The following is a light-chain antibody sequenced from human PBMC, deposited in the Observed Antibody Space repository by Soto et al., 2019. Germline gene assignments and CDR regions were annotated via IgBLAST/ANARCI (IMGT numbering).Light chain of an antibody. CDR1: QSVSSN. CDR2: AAS. J-gene: IGKJ4*01. CDR3: QQYNNWPLT. V-gene: IGKV3-15*01. Sequence: EIVMTQSPATLSVSPGETATLSCRASQSVSSNLAWYQQKPGQAPRLLIYAASTRATGIPARFSGSGSGTEFTLTISSLQSEDFAVYYCQQYNNWPLTFGGGTKVEIK.